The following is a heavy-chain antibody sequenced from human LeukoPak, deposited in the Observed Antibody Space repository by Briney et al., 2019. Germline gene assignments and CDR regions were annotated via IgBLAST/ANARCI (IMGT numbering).Heavy chain of an antibody. CDR2: INHCGST. CDR1: GGSFSGYY. CDR3: ARGSRLTGAFDI. D-gene: IGHD3-9*01. Sequence: SETLSLTCALYGGSFSGYYWSWIRQPPGKGLEWIGEINHCGSTNYNPSPKSRVTISLDTSKNQFSLKLSSVTAADTAVYYCARGSRLTGAFDIWGQGTMVTVSS. J-gene: IGHJ3*02. V-gene: IGHV4-34*01.